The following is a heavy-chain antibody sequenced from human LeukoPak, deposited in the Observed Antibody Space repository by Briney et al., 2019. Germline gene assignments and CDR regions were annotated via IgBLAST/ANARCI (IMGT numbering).Heavy chain of an antibody. J-gene: IGHJ6*02. Sequence: SETLSLTCAVYGGSFSGYYWSWIRQPPGEGLEWIGEINHSGSTNYNPSLKSRVTISVDTSKNQFSLKLSSVTAADTAVYYCARESPSQGYGMDVWGQGTTVTVSS. CDR1: GGSFSGYY. CDR3: ARESPSQGYGMDV. V-gene: IGHV4-34*01. CDR2: INHSGST.